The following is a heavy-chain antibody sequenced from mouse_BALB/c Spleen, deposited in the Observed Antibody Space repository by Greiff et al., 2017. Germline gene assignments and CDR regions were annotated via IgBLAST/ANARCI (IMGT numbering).Heavy chain of an antibody. CDR3: ARSYRRATFDY. CDR2: INPYNDGT. Sequence: EVQLKESGPELVKPGASVKMSCKASGYTFTSYVMHWVKQKPGQGLEWIGYINPYNDGTKYNEKFKGKATLTSDKSSSTAYMELSSLTSEDSAVYYCARSYRRATFDYWGQGTTLTVSS. CDR1: GYTFTSYV. D-gene: IGHD3-1*01. J-gene: IGHJ2*01. V-gene: IGHV1-14*01.